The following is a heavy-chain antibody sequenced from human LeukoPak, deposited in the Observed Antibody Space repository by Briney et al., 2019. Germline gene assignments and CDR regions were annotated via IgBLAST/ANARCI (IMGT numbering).Heavy chain of an antibody. CDR3: ARVGVQSSFY. CDR1: GGSFSGYY. J-gene: IGHJ4*02. CDR2: INHSGST. V-gene: IGHV4-34*01. Sequence: SETLSLTCAVYGGSFSGYYWSWIRQPPGKGLEWIGEINHSGSTNYNPSLKSRVTISVDTSKNQFSLKLSSVTAADTAVYYCARVGVQSSFYWGQGTLVTVSS. D-gene: IGHD3-16*01.